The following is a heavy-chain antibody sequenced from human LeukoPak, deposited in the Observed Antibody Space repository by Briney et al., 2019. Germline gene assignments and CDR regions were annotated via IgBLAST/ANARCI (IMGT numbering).Heavy chain of an antibody. J-gene: IGHJ1*01. D-gene: IGHD1-26*01. Sequence: ASVKVSCKASGYTFTGYYIHWVRQAPGQGLEWMGWINPNRGDTNYAQKFQGRVSMTRDTSISTDYMELNGLKSDDTAVYYCARALAQRISGYFHHWGQGTLVTVSS. V-gene: IGHV1-2*02. CDR1: GYTFTGYY. CDR3: ARALAQRISGYFHH. CDR2: INPNRGDT.